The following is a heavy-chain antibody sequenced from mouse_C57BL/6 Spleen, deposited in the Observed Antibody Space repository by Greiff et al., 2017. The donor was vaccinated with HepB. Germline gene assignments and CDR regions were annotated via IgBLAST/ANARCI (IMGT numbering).Heavy chain of an antibody. Sequence: QVQLQQSGPGLVQPSQSLSITCTVSGFSLTSYGVHWVRQSPGKGLEWLGVIWSGGSTDYNAAFISRLSISKDNSKSQVFFKMNSLQADDTAIYYCARNAYDGNYLDYWGQGTTLTVSS. CDR1: GFSLTSYG. CDR3: ARNAYDGNYLDY. D-gene: IGHD2-3*01. CDR2: IWSGGST. J-gene: IGHJ2*01. V-gene: IGHV2-2*01.